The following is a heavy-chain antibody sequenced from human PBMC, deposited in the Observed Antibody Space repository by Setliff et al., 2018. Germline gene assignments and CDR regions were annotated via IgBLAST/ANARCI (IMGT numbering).Heavy chain of an antibody. D-gene: IGHD3-16*01. CDR1: GFTFSNYG. V-gene: IGHV3-48*04. CDR2: ISTSSTII. CDR3: ARDSTWYWYFDL. J-gene: IGHJ2*01. Sequence: GGSLRLSCVTSGFTFSNYGMTWVRRAPGKGLEWISYISTSSTIIYYVDSVKGRFTISRNNAKNSLYLQMNSLRPEDTAVYYCARDSTWYWYFDLWGRGTLVTVSS.